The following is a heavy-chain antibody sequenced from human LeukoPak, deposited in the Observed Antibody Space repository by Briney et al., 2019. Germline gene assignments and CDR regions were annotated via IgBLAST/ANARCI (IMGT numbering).Heavy chain of an antibody. CDR1: GFTFSDYY. CDR2: ISSSSSYT. Sequence: GGSLRLSCAASGFTFSDYYMSWIRQAPGKGLEWVSYISSSSSYTNYADSVKGRFTISRDNAKNSQYLQMNSLRAEDTAVYYCARDSHAVGGSYPDYWGQGTLVTVSS. V-gene: IGHV3-11*06. D-gene: IGHD1-26*01. CDR3: ARDSHAVGGSYPDY. J-gene: IGHJ4*02.